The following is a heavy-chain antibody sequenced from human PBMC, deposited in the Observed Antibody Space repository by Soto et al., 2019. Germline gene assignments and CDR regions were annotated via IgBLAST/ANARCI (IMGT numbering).Heavy chain of an antibody. V-gene: IGHV4-39*02. J-gene: IGHJ6*02. CDR2: IFFNGGA. CDR1: GGSLISPNYY. Sequence: PSETLSLTCTVSGGSLISPNYYWALIRQPPGKVLEWIGSIFFNGGAYYTPSLESRVTISVDTSKQSLSLRLRSVTAADTAVYYCARKWFNPYGMDVWGQGTMVTVSS. CDR3: ARKWFNPYGMDV. D-gene: IGHD3-22*01.